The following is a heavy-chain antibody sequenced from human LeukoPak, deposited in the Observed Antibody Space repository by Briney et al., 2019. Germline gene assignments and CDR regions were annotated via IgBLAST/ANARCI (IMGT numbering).Heavy chain of an antibody. Sequence: GGSLRLSCAASGFTFSSYAMSWVRQAPGKGLEWVSAISGSGGSTYYADSVNGRFTISRANSKNMLYLQMNSLRAEDTAVYYCAKFPISPRIAAAGISHYGMDVWGQGTTVTVSS. D-gene: IGHD6-13*01. CDR3: AKFPISPRIAAAGISHYGMDV. J-gene: IGHJ6*02. V-gene: IGHV3-23*01. CDR2: ISGSGGST. CDR1: GFTFSSYA.